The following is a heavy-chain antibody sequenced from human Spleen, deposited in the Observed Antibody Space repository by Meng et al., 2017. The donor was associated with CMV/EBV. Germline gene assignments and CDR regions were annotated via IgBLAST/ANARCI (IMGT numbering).Heavy chain of an antibody. J-gene: IGHJ4*02. CDR3: ARARGGFLEWLGDY. Sequence: GESLKISCAASGFTFSSYAMHWVRQAPGKGLEWVAVISYDGSNKYYADSVKGRFTISRDNSKNTLYLQMNSLRAEDTAVYYCARARGGFLEWLGDYWGQGTLVTVSS. D-gene: IGHD3-3*01. V-gene: IGHV3-30-3*01. CDR2: ISYDGSNK. CDR1: GFTFSSYA.